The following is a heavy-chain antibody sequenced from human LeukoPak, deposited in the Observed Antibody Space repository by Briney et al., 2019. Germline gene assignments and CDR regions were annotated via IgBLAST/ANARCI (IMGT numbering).Heavy chain of an antibody. CDR1: GFTFSSNY. J-gene: IGHJ4*02. Sequence: GGSLRLSCAASGFTFSSNYMTWVRQAPGKGLEWVSVIYSGGSTYYADSVKGRFTISRDNSKNTLYLQMNSLRAEDTAMYYCARDSHYAFDYWGQGTLVTVSS. V-gene: IGHV3-53*01. CDR2: IYSGGST. CDR3: ARDSHYAFDY. D-gene: IGHD4-17*01.